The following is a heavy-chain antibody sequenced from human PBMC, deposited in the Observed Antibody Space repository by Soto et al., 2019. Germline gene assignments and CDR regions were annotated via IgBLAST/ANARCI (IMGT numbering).Heavy chain of an antibody. CDR2: ISYDGNVA. CDR1: GFTFSNYG. J-gene: IGHJ4*02. Sequence: QVQLVESGGGVVQPGRSLRLSCAASGFTFSNYGMHWVRQAPGKGLEWVIVISYDGNVAYYADSVKGRFTISRDNSKNTLYLQMNSLRTEETTMYYCEKEGTITNWYFDCWGQGNVVTVSS. D-gene: IGHD1-1*01. CDR3: EKEGTITNWYFDC. V-gene: IGHV3-30*18.